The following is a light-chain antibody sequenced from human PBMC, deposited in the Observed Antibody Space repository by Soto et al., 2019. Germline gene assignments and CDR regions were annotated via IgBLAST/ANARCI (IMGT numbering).Light chain of an antibody. CDR3: QQSYNTPPLT. J-gene: IGKJ5*01. CDR1: QSISSY. Sequence: DIQMTQSPSSLSASVGDRVTITCRASQSISSYLNWYQQRPGRAPRLLIYAASSLHTGVPSRFTGSGSGTDFTLSVTNQRPGNFATYYCQQSYNTPPLTFGQGTRLEIK. CDR2: AAS. V-gene: IGKV1-39*01.